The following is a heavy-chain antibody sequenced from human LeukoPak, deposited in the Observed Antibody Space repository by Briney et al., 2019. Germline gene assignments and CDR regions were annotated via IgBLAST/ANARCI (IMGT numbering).Heavy chain of an antibody. CDR1: GFTVSSNH. CDR3: ARDPGGYSNYGGYYYYYGMDV. Sequence: GGSLRLSCAASGFTVSSNHMSWVRQAPGKGLEWVSVIYSGGSTDYADSVKGRFTISRDNAKNSLYLQMNSLRAEDTAVYYCARDPGGYSNYGGYYYYYGMDVWGQGTTVTVSS. CDR2: IYSGGST. D-gene: IGHD4-11*01. V-gene: IGHV3-53*01. J-gene: IGHJ6*02.